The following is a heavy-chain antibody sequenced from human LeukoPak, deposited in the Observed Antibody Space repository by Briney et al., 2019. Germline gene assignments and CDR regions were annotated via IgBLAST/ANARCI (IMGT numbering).Heavy chain of an antibody. J-gene: IGHJ4*02. CDR3: ARLSYCGTDCYPFDY. CDR2: INHSGNT. V-gene: IGHV4-34*01. D-gene: IGHD2-21*02. Sequence: SETLSLTCAVYGGSFSGYYWTWIRQTPGKGLEWIGQINHSGNTVYNPSLKSRVTISVDTSKNQFSLKMNSVTAADTAVYYCARLSYCGTDCYPFDYWGQGTLVTVSS. CDR1: GGSFSGYY.